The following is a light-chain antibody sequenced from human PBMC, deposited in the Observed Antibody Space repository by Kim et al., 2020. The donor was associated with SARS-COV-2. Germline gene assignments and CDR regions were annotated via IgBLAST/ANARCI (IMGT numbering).Light chain of an antibody. Sequence: SSELTQDPAVSVALGQTVRITCHGDSLRSYYATRYQQKPGQAPILVIYGKNNRPSGIPDRFSGSSSGNTASLTITGTQAGDEADYYCNSRDSNDNVVFGG. CDR1: SLRSYY. V-gene: IGLV3-19*01. CDR3: NSRDSNDNVV. CDR2: GKN. J-gene: IGLJ2*01.